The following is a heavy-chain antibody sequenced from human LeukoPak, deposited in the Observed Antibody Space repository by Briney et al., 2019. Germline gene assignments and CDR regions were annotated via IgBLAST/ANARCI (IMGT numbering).Heavy chain of an antibody. Sequence: GRSLRLSCAASGFTFSSYGMHWVRQAPGKGLEWVAVISYDGSNKYYADSVKGRFTISRDNSKNTLYLQMNSLRAEDTDVYYCARSSSPICGGDCSFDYWGQGFLVTVSS. J-gene: IGHJ4*02. CDR2: ISYDGSNK. CDR1: GFTFSSYG. D-gene: IGHD2-21*02. CDR3: ARSSSPICGGDCSFDY. V-gene: IGHV3-30*03.